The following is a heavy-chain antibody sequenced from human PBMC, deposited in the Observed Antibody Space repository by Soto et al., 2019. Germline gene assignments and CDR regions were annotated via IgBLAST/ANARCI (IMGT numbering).Heavy chain of an antibody. CDR2: ISNNGAHT. D-gene: IGHD6-13*01. CDR3: ARRGYGSRWPNVYMDV. J-gene: IGHJ6*03. Sequence: EAQLVESGGGLVQPGGSLRLSCAASGFTFSHYEMHWVRQAPGKGLEYVSGISNNGAHTDYAKSVKGRFTISRDNSENTLDLQMGSLRAEDMALYYCARRGYGSRWPNVYMDVWGKGTTVTVSS. V-gene: IGHV3-64*01. CDR1: GFTFSHYE.